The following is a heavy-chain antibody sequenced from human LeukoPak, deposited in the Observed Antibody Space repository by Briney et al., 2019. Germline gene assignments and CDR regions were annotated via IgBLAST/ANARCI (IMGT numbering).Heavy chain of an antibody. CDR2: IRSDTTT. CDR3: ARRRGGYGDGDFDY. CDR1: GFTASSRA. J-gene: IGHJ4*02. D-gene: IGHD4-17*01. V-gene: IGHV3-66*04. Sequence: GGPLRLSCAAYGFTASSRAMIWVRQAPGKGLECVSYIRSDTTTEYAEYVKGRFTISRDNSKNTVYLQMNSLRVEDTSVYYCARRRGGYGDGDFDYWGQGTLVTVSS.